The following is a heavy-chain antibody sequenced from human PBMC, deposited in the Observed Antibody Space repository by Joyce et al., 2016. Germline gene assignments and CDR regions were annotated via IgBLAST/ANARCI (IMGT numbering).Heavy chain of an antibody. V-gene: IGHV1-69*18. CDR2: IFSMLGIT. CDR1: GGSFRSHS. J-gene: IGHJ4*02. CDR3: ADQSKGAGLEF. D-gene: IGHD6-19*01. Sequence: QVQLVQSGAEVKKPGSSVKVSCKTSGGSFRSHSISWVRQAPGHGLGWMGRIFSMLGITKSTQRFQGRVTITADESTSTVYVELSNLKSEDTATYCCADQSKGAGLEFWGQGTLVTVSS.